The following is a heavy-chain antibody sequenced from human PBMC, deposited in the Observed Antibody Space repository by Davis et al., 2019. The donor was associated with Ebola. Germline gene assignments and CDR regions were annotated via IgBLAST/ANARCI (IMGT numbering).Heavy chain of an antibody. CDR2: IYHSGST. J-gene: IGHJ4*02. CDR3: GRLFSGNTCCDS. V-gene: IGHV4-39*07. CDR1: DGSITSPTYY. D-gene: IGHD2/OR15-2a*01. Sequence: PSETLSLTCNVSDGSITSPTYYWAWIRQPPGKGLEWIGSIYHSGSTYYNPSLDSRVSISVDTSMKQFSLKLNSVTAADTAVYYCGRLFSGNTCCDSWGQGTLVTVSS.